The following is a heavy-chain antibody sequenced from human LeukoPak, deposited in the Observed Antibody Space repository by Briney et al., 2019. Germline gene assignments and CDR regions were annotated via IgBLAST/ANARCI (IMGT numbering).Heavy chain of an antibody. CDR3: AREESAGIAAAGTEKYNWFDP. D-gene: IGHD6-13*01. CDR2: ISSSGSTI. Sequence: GGSLRLSCAASGFTFSDYYMSWIRQAPGKGLEWVSYISSSGSTIYYADSVKGRFTISRGNAKNSLYLQMNSLRAEDTAVYYCAREESAGIAAAGTEKYNWFDPWGQGTLVTVSS. J-gene: IGHJ5*02. CDR1: GFTFSDYY. V-gene: IGHV3-11*04.